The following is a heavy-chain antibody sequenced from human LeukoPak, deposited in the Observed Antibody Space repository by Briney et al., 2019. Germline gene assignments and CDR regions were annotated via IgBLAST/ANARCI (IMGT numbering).Heavy chain of an antibody. CDR1: GFTFTSYA. CDR3: AAQYSSSSNWFDP. D-gene: IGHD6-6*01. V-gene: IGHV3-23*01. J-gene: IGHJ5*02. Sequence: PGGSLRLSCALSGFTFTSYAMSWVREAPGKGLECVSAISGSGGTTYYADSVKGRFTISRDNYKHTLYLQMNSLRVEDTAVYYCAAQYSSSSNWFDPWGQGTLVTVSS. CDR2: ISGSGGTT.